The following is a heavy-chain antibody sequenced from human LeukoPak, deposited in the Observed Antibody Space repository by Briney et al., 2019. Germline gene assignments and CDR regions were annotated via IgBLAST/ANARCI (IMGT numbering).Heavy chain of an antibody. CDR3: ARGERFLEWLPNANYYYYGMDV. V-gene: IGHV1-69*13. J-gene: IGHJ6*02. CDR2: IIPIFGTA. CDR1: GGTFSSYA. D-gene: IGHD3-3*01. Sequence: SVTVSCKASGGTFSSYAISWVRQAPGQGLEWMGGIIPIFGTANYAQKFQGRVTITADESTSTAYMELSSLRSEDTAVYYCARGERFLEWLPNANYYYYGMDVWGQGTTVTVSS.